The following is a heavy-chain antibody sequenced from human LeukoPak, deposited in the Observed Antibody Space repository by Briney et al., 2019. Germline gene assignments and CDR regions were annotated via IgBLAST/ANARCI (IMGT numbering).Heavy chain of an antibody. V-gene: IGHV1-8*01. CDR3: ARLKTNCGGDCYDAFDI. CDR2: MNPNSGNT. Sequence: ASVKVSCKASGYTFTSYDINWVRQATGQGLEWMGWMNPNSGNTGYAQKFQGRVTMTRNTSISTAYMELSSLRSEDTAVYYCARLKTNCGGDCYDAFDIWGQGTMVTVSS. D-gene: IGHD2-21*02. J-gene: IGHJ3*02. CDR1: GYTFTSYD.